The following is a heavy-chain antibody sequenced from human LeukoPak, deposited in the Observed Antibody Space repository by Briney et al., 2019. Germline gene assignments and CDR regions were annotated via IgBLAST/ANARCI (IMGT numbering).Heavy chain of an antibody. CDR2: IYYSGST. CDR1: GGSISSGGYY. CDR3: ARLTTRGYYDFWSGYRLPNWFDP. J-gene: IGHJ5*02. Sequence: SETLSLTCTVSGGSISSGGYYWSWIRQHPGKGLEWIGYIYYSGSTYYNPSLKSRVTISVDTSKNQFSLKLSSVTAADTAVYYCARLTTRGYYDFWSGYRLPNWFDPWGQGTLVTVSS. V-gene: IGHV4-31*03. D-gene: IGHD3-3*01.